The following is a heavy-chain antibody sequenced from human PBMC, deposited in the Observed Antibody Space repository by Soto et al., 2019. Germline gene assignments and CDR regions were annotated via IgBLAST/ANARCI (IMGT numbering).Heavy chain of an antibody. Sequence: EVQLVESGGGIVRPGGSLRLSCAASGFTFSYYWMHWVRQAPGKGLVWVSRIHSDGSSTTYADFVKGRIIISRDNARNTVDLQMNSVRVEDTAVYYCARGDRGAFDLWGQGTVVTVSS. D-gene: IGHD1-26*01. J-gene: IGHJ3*01. CDR1: GFTFSYYW. V-gene: IGHV3-74*01. CDR3: ARGDRGAFDL. CDR2: IHSDGSST.